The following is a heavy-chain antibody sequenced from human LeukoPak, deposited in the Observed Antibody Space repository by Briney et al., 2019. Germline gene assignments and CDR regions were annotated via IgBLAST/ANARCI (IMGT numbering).Heavy chain of an antibody. CDR3: ARGQGTVTTH. V-gene: IGHV4-34*01. D-gene: IGHD4-17*01. CDR2: INHSGSA. J-gene: IGHJ4*02. Sequence: SETLSLTCAVSGGSFSGYYWTWIRQPPGKGLEWIGEINHSGSANYNPSLKSRITISLDTSKNQFSLKLSSVTAADTAVYYCARGQGTVTTHWGQGTLVTVSS. CDR1: GGSFSGYY.